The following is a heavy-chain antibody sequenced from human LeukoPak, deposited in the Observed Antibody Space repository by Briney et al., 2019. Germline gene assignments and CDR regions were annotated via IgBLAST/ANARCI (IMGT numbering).Heavy chain of an antibody. V-gene: IGHV4-59*08. CDR2: IYYSGST. D-gene: IGHD5-18*01. CDR3: ARSGYSHGYYTNWFDP. CDR1: GGSISSYY. Sequence: SSETLSLTCTVSGGSISSYYWSWIRQPPGKGLEWIGYIYYSGSTNYNPSLKGRVTISVDTSKNQFSLNLTSVTAADTAVYYCARSGYSHGYYTNWFDPWGQGTLVTVSS. J-gene: IGHJ5*02.